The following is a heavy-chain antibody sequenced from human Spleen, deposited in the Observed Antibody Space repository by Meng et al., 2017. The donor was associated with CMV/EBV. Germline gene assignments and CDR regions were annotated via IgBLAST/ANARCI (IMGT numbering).Heavy chain of an antibody. V-gene: IGHV1-8*01. J-gene: IGHJ5*02. Sequence: ASVKVSCKASGYTFTSYDINWVRQATGQGLEWMGWMNPNSGNTGYAQKLQGRVTMTRNTSISTAYMELSSLRSEDTAVYYCARLGGREGWFDPWGQGTLVTVSS. CDR2: MNPNSGNT. CDR3: ARLGGREGWFDP. CDR1: GYTFTSYD. D-gene: IGHD3-16*01.